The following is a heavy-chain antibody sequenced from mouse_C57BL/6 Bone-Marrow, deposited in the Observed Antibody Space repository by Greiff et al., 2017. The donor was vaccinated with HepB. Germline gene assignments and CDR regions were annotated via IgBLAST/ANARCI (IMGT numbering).Heavy chain of an antibody. J-gene: IGHJ1*03. Sequence: VQLQQSGAELVKPGASVKISCKASGYTFTDYYINWVKQRPGQGLEWIGKIGPGSGSTYYNEKFKGKATFTADTSSNTAYMQLSSLTTEDSAIYYCARFYYGNWYFDVWGTGTTVTVSS. CDR1: GYTFTDYY. V-gene: IGHV1-77*01. D-gene: IGHD2-1*01. CDR3: ARFYYGNWYFDV. CDR2: IGPGSGST.